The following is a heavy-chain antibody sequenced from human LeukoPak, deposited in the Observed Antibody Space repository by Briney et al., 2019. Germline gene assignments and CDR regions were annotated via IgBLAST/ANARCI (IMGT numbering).Heavy chain of an antibody. D-gene: IGHD2-2*01. Sequence: GESLKISCKGSGYSFTSYWIGWVRPMPGKGLEWMGIIYPGGSDTRYSPSFQGQVTISADKSISTAYLQWSSLRASDTAVYYCARYCSSTSGFGWFDPWGQGTLVTVSS. CDR3: ARYCSSTSGFGWFDP. J-gene: IGHJ5*02. CDR2: IYPGGSDT. V-gene: IGHV5-51*01. CDR1: GYSFTSYW.